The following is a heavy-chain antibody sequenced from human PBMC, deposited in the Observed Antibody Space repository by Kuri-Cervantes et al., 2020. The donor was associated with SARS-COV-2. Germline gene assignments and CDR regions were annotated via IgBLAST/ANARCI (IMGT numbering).Heavy chain of an antibody. D-gene: IGHD3-22*01. Sequence: SETLSLTCAVYGGSFSGYYWSWIRQPPGKGLEWIGEINHSGSTNYNPSLKSRVTISVDTSKNQFSLKLSSVTAADTAVYYCARGRYYYDRRGLCVWGQGNTVTVSS. V-gene: IGHV4-34*01. J-gene: IGHJ6*02. CDR3: ARGRYYYDRRGLCV. CDR2: INHSGST. CDR1: GGSFSGYY.